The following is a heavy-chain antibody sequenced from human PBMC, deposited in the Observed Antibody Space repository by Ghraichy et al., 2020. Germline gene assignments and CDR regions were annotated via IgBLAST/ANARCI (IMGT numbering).Heavy chain of an antibody. D-gene: IGHD3-10*01. CDR1: GFSLSTSGVG. Sequence: SGPTLVKPTQTLTLTCTFSGFSLSTSGVGVGWIRQPPGKALEWLALIYWNDDKRYSPSLKSRLTITKDTSKNQVVLTMTNMDPVDTATYYCAHSRYRRYYYGSGRLLDAFDIWGQGTMVTVSS. CDR3: AHSRYRRYYYGSGRLLDAFDI. J-gene: IGHJ3*02. CDR2: IYWNDDK. V-gene: IGHV2-5*01.